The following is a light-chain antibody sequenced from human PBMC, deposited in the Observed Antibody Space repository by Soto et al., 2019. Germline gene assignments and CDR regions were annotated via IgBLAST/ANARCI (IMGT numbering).Light chain of an antibody. Sequence: DIVMTQSPASLSVSPGESATLSCRASQSVSRKLAWYQQKPGQAPRLLIYGASSRATGIPDRFSGSGSGTDFTLTISRLEPEDFVVYYCQQYGSSPPLTFGGGTKVDIK. V-gene: IGKV3-20*01. CDR3: QQYGSSPPLT. CDR1: QSVSRK. CDR2: GAS. J-gene: IGKJ4*01.